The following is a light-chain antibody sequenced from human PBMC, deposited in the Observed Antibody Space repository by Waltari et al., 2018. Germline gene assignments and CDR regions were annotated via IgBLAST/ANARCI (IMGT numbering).Light chain of an antibody. CDR2: VAS. Sequence: IVLTQSPATLSLPPGERATLPCRASQTVSTYLAWFQQKPGQAPRLLIYVASNRAPGIPARFSGSGSGTDFSLTISSLEPEDFAVYYCLQRSLWPWTFGQGTKVAVK. J-gene: IGKJ1*01. CDR3: LQRSLWPWT. V-gene: IGKV3-11*01. CDR1: QTVSTY.